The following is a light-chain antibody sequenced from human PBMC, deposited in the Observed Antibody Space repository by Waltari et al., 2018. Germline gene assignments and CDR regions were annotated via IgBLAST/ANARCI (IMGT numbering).Light chain of an antibody. V-gene: IGLV1-44*01. CDR2: SDN. CDR3: AAWDVSLNGLV. CDR1: SSNIGSNS. Sequence: QSVLTQPPSASGTPGQRVTISCSGSSSNIGSNSVTWYRHLPGTAPKLLIYSDNQRPSGVPDRFSGSKSGASASLAISGLQSEDEADYYCAAWDVSLNGLVFGGGTKLTVL. J-gene: IGLJ2*01.